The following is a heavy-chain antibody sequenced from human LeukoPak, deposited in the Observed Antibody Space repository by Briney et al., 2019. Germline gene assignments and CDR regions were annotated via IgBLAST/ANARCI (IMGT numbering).Heavy chain of an antibody. CDR1: GFTFSSYW. D-gene: IGHD3-10*01. CDR3: ARTTALFTMVRGTGFDY. V-gene: IGHV3-7*01. CDR2: IKQDGSEK. J-gene: IGHJ4*02. Sequence: GGSLRLSCAASGFTFSSYWMSWVRQAPGKGLEWVANIKQDGSEKYYVDSVKGRFTISRDNAKNSLYLQMNSLRAEDTAVYYCARTTALFTMVRGTGFDYWGQGTLVTVSS.